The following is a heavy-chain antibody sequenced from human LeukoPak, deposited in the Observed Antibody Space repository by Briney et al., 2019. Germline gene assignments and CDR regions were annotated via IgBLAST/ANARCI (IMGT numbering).Heavy chain of an antibody. V-gene: IGHV4-31*03. Sequence: PSQTLSLTCTVSGGSISSGGYYWSWIRQHPGKGLEWIGYIYYSGSTYYNPSLKSRVTISVDTSKNQFSLKLSSVTAADTAVYYCARDKMVRGVIWWFDPWGQGTLVTVSS. CDR1: GGSISSGGYY. CDR3: ARDKMVRGVIWWFDP. D-gene: IGHD3-10*01. J-gene: IGHJ5*02. CDR2: IYYSGST.